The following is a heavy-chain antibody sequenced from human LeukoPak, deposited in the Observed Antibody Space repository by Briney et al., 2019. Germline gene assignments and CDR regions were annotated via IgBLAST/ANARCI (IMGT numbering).Heavy chain of an antibody. CDR3: AKSRGSGSNMARGVNFDY. CDR1: GFTFSSYA. CDR2: ISGSGSGDST. J-gene: IGHJ4*02. D-gene: IGHD3-10*01. Sequence: PGGSLRLSCAASGFTFSSYAMNWVRQAPGKGLEWVSAISGSGSGDSTYYADSVKGRFTISGDNSKNTLFLQMNSLRAEDTALYYCAKSRGSGSNMARGVNFDYWGQGTRVTVSS. V-gene: IGHV3-23*01.